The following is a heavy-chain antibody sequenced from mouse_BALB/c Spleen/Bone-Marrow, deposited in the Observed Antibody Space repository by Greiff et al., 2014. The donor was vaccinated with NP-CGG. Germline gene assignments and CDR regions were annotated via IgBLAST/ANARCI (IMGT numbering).Heavy chain of an antibody. CDR2: IDPANGNA. CDR1: GFNIKDTY. J-gene: IGHJ2*01. CDR3: ARYRLGTYFDF. D-gene: IGHD2-14*01. Sequence: EVQLQQSGAELVKPGASVKLSCTASGFNIKDTYMHWVKQRPGQGLEWIGRIDPANGNAKYDPKFQGKATITADTSSNTAYLQLSSLPSEDTAVYYCARYRLGTYFDFWGQGTTLTVSS. V-gene: IGHV14-3*02.